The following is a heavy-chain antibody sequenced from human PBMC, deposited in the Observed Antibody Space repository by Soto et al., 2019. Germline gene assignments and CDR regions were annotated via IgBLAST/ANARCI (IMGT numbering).Heavy chain of an antibody. CDR1: GFTVSSNY. J-gene: IGHJ3*02. CDR2: IYSGGST. V-gene: IGHV3-53*01. D-gene: IGHD6-13*01. CDR3: ARDSSRSRAFDI. Sequence: GGSLRLSCAASGFTVSSNYMSWVRQAPGKGLEWVSVIYSGGSTYYADSVKGRFTISRDNSKNTLYLQMNSLRAEGTAVYYCARDSSRSRAFDIWGQGTMVTVSS.